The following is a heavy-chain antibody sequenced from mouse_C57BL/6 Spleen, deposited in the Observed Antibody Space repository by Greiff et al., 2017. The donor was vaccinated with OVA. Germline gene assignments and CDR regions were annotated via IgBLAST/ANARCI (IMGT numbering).Heavy chain of an antibody. CDR3: ARAPYYYGSRDYYAMDY. D-gene: IGHD1-1*01. V-gene: IGHV1-9*01. J-gene: IGHJ4*01. CDR2: ILPGSGST. Sequence: QVQLQQSGAELVKPGASVKLSCKATGYTFTGYWIEWVKQRPGHGLEWIGEILPGSGSTNYNEKFKGKATFTADTSSNTAYMQLSSLTTEDSAIYYCARAPYYYGSRDYYAMDYWGQGTSVTVSS. CDR1: GYTFTGYW.